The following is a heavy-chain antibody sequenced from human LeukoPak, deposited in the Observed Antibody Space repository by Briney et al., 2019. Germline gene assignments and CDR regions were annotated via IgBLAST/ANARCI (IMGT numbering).Heavy chain of an antibody. CDR2: IYTSGST. J-gene: IGHJ6*03. D-gene: IGHD3-3*01. CDR3: ARVANPGGDTIFGVVIIDYYYYYMDV. CDR1: GGSISSGSYY. V-gene: IGHV4-61*02. Sequence: PSPTLSLTCTVSGGSISSGSYYWSWIRQPAGKGLEWIGRIYTSGSTNYNPSLKSRVTISVDTSKNQFSLKLSSVTAADTAVYYCARVANPGGDTIFGVVIIDYYYYYMDVWGKGTTVTVSS.